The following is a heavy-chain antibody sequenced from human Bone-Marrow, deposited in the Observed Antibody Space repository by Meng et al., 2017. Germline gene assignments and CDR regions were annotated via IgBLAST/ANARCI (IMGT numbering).Heavy chain of an antibody. Sequence: LSLTCAASGFTFSSYWMSWVRQAPGKGLEWVANIKQDGSEKYYVDSVKGRFTISRDNAKNSLYLQMNSLRAEDTAVYYCARRYCSGGSCYGPPFDYWGQGTLVTVSS. CDR2: IKQDGSEK. J-gene: IGHJ4*02. D-gene: IGHD2-15*01. CDR1: GFTFSSYW. V-gene: IGHV3-7*01. CDR3: ARRYCSGGSCYGPPFDY.